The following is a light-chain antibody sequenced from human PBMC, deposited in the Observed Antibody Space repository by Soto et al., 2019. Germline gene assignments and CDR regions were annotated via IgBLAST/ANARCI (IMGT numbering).Light chain of an antibody. CDR1: SSNIGSKT. Sequence: QSVLTQPPSASGTPGQRVTISCSGSSSNIGSKTLNWYQQLPGTAPNLLIYSNYHRPSGVPNRFSGSKSGTSASPAISLLQSEDEADYYCSAWDDSLNGYVFGTGTKVTVL. J-gene: IGLJ1*01. CDR2: SNY. V-gene: IGLV1-44*01. CDR3: SAWDDSLNGYV.